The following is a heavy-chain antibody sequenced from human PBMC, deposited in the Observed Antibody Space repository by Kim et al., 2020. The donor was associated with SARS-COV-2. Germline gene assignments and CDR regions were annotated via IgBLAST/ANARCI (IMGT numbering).Heavy chain of an antibody. J-gene: IGHJ6*01. Sequence: GGSLRLSCRASGFMLSSYWMHWVRQAPGKGLEWVSRLNTDGSTTTFGDAVAGRFAVSRDNGRKTTFLQMNSLRPDDSAVYYCARALCTTKNCYPDLWG. V-gene: IGHV3-74*03. CDR2: LNTDGSTT. D-gene: IGHD2-21*02. CDR3: ARALCTTKNCYPDL. CDR1: GFMLSSYW.